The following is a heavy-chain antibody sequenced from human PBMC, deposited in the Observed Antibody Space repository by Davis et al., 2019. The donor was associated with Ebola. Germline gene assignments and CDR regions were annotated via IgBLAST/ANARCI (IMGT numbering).Heavy chain of an antibody. CDR2: INAYNGNT. D-gene: IGHD5-24*01. J-gene: IGHJ3*02. CDR3: AGKRRDGYNLGAFDI. V-gene: IGHV1-18*04. Sequence: ASVKVSCKTSRYTFTSYGITWVRQAPGQGLEWMGWINAYNGNTKYAQKLQGRVTMTRDTSTSTVYMVVSSLRSEDTAVYYCAGKRRDGYNLGAFDIWGQGTMVTVSS. CDR1: RYTFTSYG.